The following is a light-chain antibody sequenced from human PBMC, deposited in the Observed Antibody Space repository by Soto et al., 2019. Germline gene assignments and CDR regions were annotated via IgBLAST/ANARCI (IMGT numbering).Light chain of an antibody. V-gene: IGKV1-5*01. J-gene: IGKJ1*01. CDR3: QQYNSYSGT. CDR1: QSINSW. CDR2: DAS. Sequence: DIPMTQSPSTLSASVGDRVTITCRASQSINSWLAWYQQKPGKAPNLLIYDASSLESGVPSRFSGSGSGTEFTLTISSLQPEDFATYYCQQYNSYSGTFGQGTKVEIK.